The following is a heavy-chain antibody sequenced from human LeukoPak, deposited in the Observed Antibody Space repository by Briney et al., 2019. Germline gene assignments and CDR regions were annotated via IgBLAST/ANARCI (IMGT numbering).Heavy chain of an antibody. CDR1: GFTVSSNY. J-gene: IGHJ4*02. V-gene: IGHV3-53*01. Sequence: PGGSLRLSCAASGFTVSSNYMSWVRQAPGKGLEWVSVIYSGGYTDYADSVKGRFTISRDNSKNTLYLQMNSLRAEDTAVYYCARAIDILTGYGPMGYWGQGTLVTVSS. CDR2: IYSGGYT. D-gene: IGHD3-9*01. CDR3: ARAIDILTGYGPMGY.